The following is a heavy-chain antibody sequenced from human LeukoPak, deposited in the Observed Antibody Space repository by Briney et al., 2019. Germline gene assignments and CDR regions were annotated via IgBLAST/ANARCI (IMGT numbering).Heavy chain of an antibody. CDR1: GVTFSRYE. CDR3: ARCPRWGPFHY. CDR2: ISSSGRAI. J-gene: IGHJ4*02. D-gene: IGHD4-23*01. Sequence: SGGSLRLSCSGSGVTFSRYEMNWVRQAPGKGLEWVSYISSSGRAIYYADSVKGRFTVSRDNAKNSLYLQMNSLRAEDTAVYYCARCPRWGPFHYWRQGTLVTVSS. V-gene: IGHV3-48*03.